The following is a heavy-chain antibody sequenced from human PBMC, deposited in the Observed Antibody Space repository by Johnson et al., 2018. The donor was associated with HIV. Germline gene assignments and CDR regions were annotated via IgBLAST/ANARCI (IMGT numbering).Heavy chain of an antibody. J-gene: IGHJ3*01. CDR2: ISSSGSSR. CDR3: ARGLWLTPDVFDF. CDR1: GFTVSNAW. V-gene: IGHV3-11*04. D-gene: IGHD3-16*01. Sequence: QVQLLESGGGLVQPGGSLRLSCAASGFTVSNAWMSWVRQAPGKGLEWVSYISSSGSSRYYADSVKGRFTVSRDNAKNSLYLQTNSLRADDTAVYYCARGLWLTPDVFDFWGQGTMVTVSS.